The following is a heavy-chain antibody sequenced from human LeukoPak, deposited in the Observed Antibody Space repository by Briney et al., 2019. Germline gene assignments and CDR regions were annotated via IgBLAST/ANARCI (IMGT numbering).Heavy chain of an antibody. CDR3: ATWWYYGSGSYYKPLDY. V-gene: IGHV1-24*01. D-gene: IGHD3-10*01. Sequence: ASVKASCKVSGYTLTELSMHWVRQAPGKGLEWMGGFDPEDGETIYAQKFQGRVTMTEDTSTDTAYMELSSLRSEDTAVYYCATWWYYGSGSYYKPLDYWGQGTLVTVSS. J-gene: IGHJ4*02. CDR1: GYTLTELS. CDR2: FDPEDGET.